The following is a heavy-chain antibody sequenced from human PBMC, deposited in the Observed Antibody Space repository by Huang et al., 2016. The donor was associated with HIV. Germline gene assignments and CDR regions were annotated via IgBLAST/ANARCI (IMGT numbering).Heavy chain of an antibody. CDR1: GGSVSSRDFY. CDR3: ARHVRSDWGYPTYFDY. V-gene: IGHV4-39*01. Sequence: QLQLQESGPGLVKPSETLSLTCTVSGGSVSSRDFYWGWIRQPPGKGLEGIVSIFYTGSSSNNPSRRSRLAVSMDTTKNQFSLTVGSVTAAETAVYYCARHVRSDWGYPTYFDYWGRGALVTVSS. CDR2: IFYTGSS. J-gene: IGHJ4*02. D-gene: IGHD7-27*01.